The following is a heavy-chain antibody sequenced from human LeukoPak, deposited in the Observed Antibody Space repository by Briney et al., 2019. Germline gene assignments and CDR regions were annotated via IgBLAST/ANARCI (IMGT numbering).Heavy chain of an antibody. V-gene: IGHV3-23*01. CDR3: AKDRIYYYGSGSYSLGASNWFDP. CDR2: ISGSGGST. D-gene: IGHD3-10*01. CDR1: GFTFSSYA. Sequence: GRSLRLSCAASGFTFSSYAMSWVRQAPGKGLEWVSAISGSGGSTYYADSVKGRFTISRDNSKNTLYLQMNSLRAEDTAVYYCAKDRIYYYGSGSYSLGASNWFDPWGQGTLVTVSS. J-gene: IGHJ5*02.